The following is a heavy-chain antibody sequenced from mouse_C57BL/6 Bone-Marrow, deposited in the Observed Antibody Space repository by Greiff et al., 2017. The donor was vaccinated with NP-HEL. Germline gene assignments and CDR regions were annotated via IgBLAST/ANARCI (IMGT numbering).Heavy chain of an antibody. CDR1: GYTFTDYY. V-gene: IGHV1-26*01. D-gene: IGHD2-12*01. CDR3: ARGSYYTTY. CDR2: INPNNGGT. J-gene: IGHJ3*01. Sequence: VQLQQSGPELVKPGASVKISCKASGYTFTDYYMNWVKPSHGKSLEWIGDINPNNGGTSYNQKFKGKATLTVDKSSSTAYMELRSLTSEDSAVYYCARGSYYTTYWGQGTLVTVSA.